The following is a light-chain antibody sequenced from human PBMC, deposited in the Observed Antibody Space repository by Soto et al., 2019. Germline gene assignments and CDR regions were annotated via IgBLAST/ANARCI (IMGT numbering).Light chain of an antibody. V-gene: IGKV1-5*03. CDR3: QQYNSFPWT. CDR2: KAS. CDR1: QSFNTW. Sequence: DIQMTQAPSTLSASVGDRVTLPFRASQSFNTWLAWYQQKPGKAPNLLIYKASSLASGVPSRFSGSGSGTEFTLTISSLQPDDLATYYCQQYNSFPWTFGQGTKVDIK. J-gene: IGKJ1*01.